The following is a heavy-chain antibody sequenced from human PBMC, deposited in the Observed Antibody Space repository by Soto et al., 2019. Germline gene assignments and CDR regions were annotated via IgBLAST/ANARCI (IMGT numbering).Heavy chain of an antibody. J-gene: IGHJ5*01. V-gene: IGHV3-23*01. CDR1: GFTFSSSA. CDR3: EKCPIEAGTPIWLDS. CDR2: ISGGGDRT. Sequence: GSLRLSCAASGFTFSSSAMSWVRQAPGKGLEWVSSISGGGDRTYDADSVKGRFTISRDNSKNTLYLHMNSLRAEDTAVYYCEKCPIEAGTPIWLDSSGQGTLVTVYS. D-gene: IGHD1-7*01.